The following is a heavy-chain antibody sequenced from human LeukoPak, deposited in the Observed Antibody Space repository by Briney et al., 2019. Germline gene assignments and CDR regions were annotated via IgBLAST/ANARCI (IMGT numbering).Heavy chain of an antibody. D-gene: IGHD3-22*01. CDR3: ARDKEYYDSSGYYFDY. V-gene: IGHV1-69*05. CDR2: IIPIFGTA. Sequence: SVKVSCKASGYTFTSYGISWVRQAPGQGLEWMGRIIPIFGTANYAQKFQGRVTITTDESTSTAYMELSSLRSEDTAVYYCARDKEYYDSSGYYFDYWGQGTLVTVSS. J-gene: IGHJ4*02. CDR1: GYTFTSYG.